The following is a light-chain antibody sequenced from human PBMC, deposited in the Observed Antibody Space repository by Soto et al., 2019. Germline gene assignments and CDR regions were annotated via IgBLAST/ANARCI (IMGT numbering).Light chain of an antibody. V-gene: IGKV3-11*01. CDR1: QSVSNNY. CDR3: QQRVNWPPT. J-gene: IGKJ4*01. CDR2: GAS. Sequence: EIVWTQSTSTLSLSPGERATLSCRASQSVSNNYLAWYQQKPGQAPRLLIYGASNRVTGVPARFSAGGSGTDFTLIISNLEPEDFAVYYCQQRVNWPPTFGGGTKVDIK.